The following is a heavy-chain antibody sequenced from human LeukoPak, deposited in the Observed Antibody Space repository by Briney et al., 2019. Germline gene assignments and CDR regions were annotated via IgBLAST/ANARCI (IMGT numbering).Heavy chain of an antibody. CDR3: ARDLGYYDSSAFDY. D-gene: IGHD3-22*01. Sequence: PGGSLRLSCAASGFTFSSYWMSWVRQAPGKGLEWVANIKQDGSEKYYVDSVKGRFTISRDNAKNSLYLQMNSLRAEDTAVYYCARDLGYYDSSAFDYWGQGTLVTVSS. CDR2: IKQDGSEK. J-gene: IGHJ4*02. V-gene: IGHV3-7*01. CDR1: GFTFSSYW.